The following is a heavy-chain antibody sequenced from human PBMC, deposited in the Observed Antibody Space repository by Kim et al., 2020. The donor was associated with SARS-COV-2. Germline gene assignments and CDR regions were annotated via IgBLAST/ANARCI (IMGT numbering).Heavy chain of an antibody. CDR2: INYSGRT. Sequence: SETLSLTCTVSGDSVTSDGTYWSWIRQSPGKGLEWIGYINYSGRTTYNPSLKSRVTISISGDSSKNEFSLNLISVTAADAAVYYCSNMGDDSLGYYYPNWFDPWGPGTLVTVSS. D-gene: IGHD1-26*01. V-gene: IGHV4-61*08. J-gene: IGHJ5*02. CDR3: SNMGDDSLGYYYPNWFDP. CDR1: GDSVTSDGTY.